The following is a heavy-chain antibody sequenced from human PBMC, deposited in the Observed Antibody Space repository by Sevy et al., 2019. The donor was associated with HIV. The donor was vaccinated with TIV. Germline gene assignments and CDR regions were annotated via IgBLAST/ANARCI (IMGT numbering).Heavy chain of an antibody. CDR3: ARDRVGATGAGYYYYGMDV. V-gene: IGHV3-48*01. CDR1: GFTFSSYS. J-gene: IGHJ6*02. CDR2: ISSSSTI. Sequence: GGSLRLSCAASGFTFSSYSMNGVRQAPRKGLEWVSYISSSSTIYYADSVKGRFTISRDNAKNSLYLQMNSLRAEDTAVYYCARDRVGATGAGYYYYGMDVWGQGTTVTVSS. D-gene: IGHD1-26*01.